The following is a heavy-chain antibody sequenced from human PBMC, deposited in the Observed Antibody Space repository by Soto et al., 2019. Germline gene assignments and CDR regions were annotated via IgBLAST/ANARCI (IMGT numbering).Heavy chain of an antibody. V-gene: IGHV3-23*01. D-gene: IGHD6-19*01. CDR1: ELTFNNGA. J-gene: IGHJ4*02. Sequence: PGGSLRLSCAASELTFNNGAMSWIRQTPGKGLEWVATISGSGGGTSYADSVKGWFTISRDNSMRTLYLQMTSLRDEDTALYYCARDKTSGWYWDYWGQGTLVTVSS. CDR2: ISGSGGGT. CDR3: ARDKTSGWYWDY.